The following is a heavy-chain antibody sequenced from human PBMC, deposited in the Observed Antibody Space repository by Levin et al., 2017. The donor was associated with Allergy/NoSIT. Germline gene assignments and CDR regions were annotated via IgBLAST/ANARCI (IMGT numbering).Heavy chain of an antibody. D-gene: IGHD6-13*01. Sequence: GGSLRLSCSASGFTFSSYAMHWVRQAPGKGLEYVSGISGNGGSTYYADSVKGRFTISRDNSKNTLCLQMSGLRAEDTAVYYCGKGGYSSSWYRGDYWGQGTLVTVSS. CDR3: GKGGYSSSWYRGDY. V-gene: IGHV3-64D*06. J-gene: IGHJ4*02. CDR1: GFTFSSYA. CDR2: ISGNGGST.